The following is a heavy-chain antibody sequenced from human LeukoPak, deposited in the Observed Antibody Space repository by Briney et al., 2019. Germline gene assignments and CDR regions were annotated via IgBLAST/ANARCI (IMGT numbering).Heavy chain of an antibody. Sequence: SETLSLTCTVSGGSISSSSYHWGWIRQPPGKGLEWIGSIYYSGSTYYNPSLKSRVTISVDTSKNQFSLKLSSVTAADTAVYYCASDSSGWYGFRRDAFDIWGQGTMVTVSS. CDR2: IYYSGST. J-gene: IGHJ3*02. CDR1: GGSISSSSYH. V-gene: IGHV4-39*01. CDR3: ASDSSGWYGFRRDAFDI. D-gene: IGHD6-19*01.